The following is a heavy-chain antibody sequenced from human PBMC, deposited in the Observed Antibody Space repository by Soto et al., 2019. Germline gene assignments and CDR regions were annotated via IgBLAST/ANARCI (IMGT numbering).Heavy chain of an antibody. J-gene: IGHJ4*02. V-gene: IGHV4-39*01. CDR1: GGSVSSGSYY. CDR3: ARLEGLATISYYFDY. D-gene: IGHD3-9*01. Sequence: SXTLSLTCTVSGGSVSSGSYYCGWIRQRRGKGLEWIGSIYYRGNTYYNPSLKTRVTISLDKSKSQFSLKLNSVTAADSAVYFCARLEGLATISYYFDYWGQGTLVTVSS. CDR2: IYYRGNT.